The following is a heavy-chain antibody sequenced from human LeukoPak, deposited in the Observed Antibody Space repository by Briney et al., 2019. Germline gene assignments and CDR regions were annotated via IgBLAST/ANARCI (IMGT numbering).Heavy chain of an antibody. V-gene: IGHV3-23*01. J-gene: IGHJ4*02. CDR3: AKDINSWLLTGEFDY. Sequence: PGGSLRLSCAASGFTFSSYAMSWVRQAPGKGLEWVSVISGSGGSTNYADSVKGRFSISRDDSKNTLYLQMNSLRAEDTAIYYCAKDINSWLLTGEFDYWGQGTLVTVSS. D-gene: IGHD2-15*01. CDR2: ISGSGGST. CDR1: GFTFSSYA.